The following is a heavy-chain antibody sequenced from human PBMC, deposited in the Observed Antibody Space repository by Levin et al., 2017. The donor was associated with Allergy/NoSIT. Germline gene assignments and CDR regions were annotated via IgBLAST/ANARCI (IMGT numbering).Heavy chain of an antibody. Sequence: ASVKVSCKASGYTFTSYGISWVRQAPGQGLEWMGWISAYNGNTNYAQKLQGRVTMTTDTSTSTAYMELRSLRSDDTAVYYCARVSRYGYYDFWSGYYDQSYYYYGMDVWGQGTTVTVSS. V-gene: IGHV1-18*01. CDR3: ARVSRYGYYDFWSGYYDQSYYYYGMDV. J-gene: IGHJ6*02. CDR2: ISAYNGNT. D-gene: IGHD3-3*01. CDR1: GYTFTSYG.